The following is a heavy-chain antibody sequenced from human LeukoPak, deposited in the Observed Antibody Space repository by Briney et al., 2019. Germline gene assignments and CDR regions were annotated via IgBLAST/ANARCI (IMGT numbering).Heavy chain of an antibody. CDR2: FDPEDGET. CDR1: GYTLTELS. V-gene: IGHV1-24*01. J-gene: IGHJ5*02. Sequence: GASVKVSCKVSGYTLTELSMHWVRQAPGKGLEWMGGFDPEDGETIYAQKFQGRVTMTEDTSTDTAYMELSSLRSEDTAVYYCATVDSRITIFGVVSLPNHWGQGTLVTVSS. CDR3: ATVDSRITIFGVVSLPNH. D-gene: IGHD3-3*01.